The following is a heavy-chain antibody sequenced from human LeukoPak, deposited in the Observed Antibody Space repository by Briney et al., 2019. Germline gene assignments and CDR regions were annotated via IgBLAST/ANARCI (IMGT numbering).Heavy chain of an antibody. D-gene: IGHD3-22*01. CDR2: ISSSGGVT. Sequence: PGGSLRLSCAASGFTFSRCAMSWVRQAPGKGLEWVSVISSSGGVTYYADSVKGRFTMSRDNSKNTLYLQMSSLRAEDTAVYYCVKLVQGIVVDPEHWGQGTLVTVSS. J-gene: IGHJ1*01. V-gene: IGHV3-23*01. CDR1: GFTFSRCA. CDR3: VKLVQGIVVDPEH.